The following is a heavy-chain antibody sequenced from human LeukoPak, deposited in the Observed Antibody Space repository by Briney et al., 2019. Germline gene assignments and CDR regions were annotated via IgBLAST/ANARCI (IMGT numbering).Heavy chain of an antibody. Sequence: GGSLRLSCAASGFTFSSYSMNWVRQAPGKGLEWVSAISGSGGSTYYADSVKGRFTMSRDNSKNMLYLQMSSLRAEDTAVYYCAKDQSSGSPYYFDYWGQGTLVTVSS. CDR1: GFTFSSYS. CDR3: AKDQSSGSPYYFDY. J-gene: IGHJ4*02. CDR2: ISGSGGST. D-gene: IGHD5-12*01. V-gene: IGHV3-23*01.